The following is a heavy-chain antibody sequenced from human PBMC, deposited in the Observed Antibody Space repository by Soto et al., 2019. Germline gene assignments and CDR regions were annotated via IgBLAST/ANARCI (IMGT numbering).Heavy chain of an antibody. CDR3: TLSMTRYGMDV. CDR1: GFTFGDYA. Sequence: GGSLRLSCTASGFTFGDYAMSWFRQAPGKGLEWVGFIRSKAYGGTTEYAASVKGRFTISRDDSKSIAYLQMNSLKTEDTAVYYCTLSMTRYGMDVWGQGXTVTVSS. V-gene: IGHV3-49*03. CDR2: IRSKAYGGTT. D-gene: IGHD3-16*02. J-gene: IGHJ6*02.